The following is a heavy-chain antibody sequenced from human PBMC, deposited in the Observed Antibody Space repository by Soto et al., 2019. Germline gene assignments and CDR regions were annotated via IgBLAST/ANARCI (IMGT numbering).Heavy chain of an antibody. D-gene: IGHD6-6*01. CDR2: IYSGGST. V-gene: IGHV3-66*01. Sequence: EVQLVESGGGLVQPGGSLRLSCAASGFTVSSNYMSWVRQAPGKGLEWVSVIYSGGSTYYADSVKGRFTISRDNSKNTLFFKMTGLWAGDTAVYYCARAKDPAARLGPFYYYYYMDVWGKGTPVTVSS. J-gene: IGHJ6*03. CDR3: ARAKDPAARLGPFYYYYYMDV. CDR1: GFTVSSNY.